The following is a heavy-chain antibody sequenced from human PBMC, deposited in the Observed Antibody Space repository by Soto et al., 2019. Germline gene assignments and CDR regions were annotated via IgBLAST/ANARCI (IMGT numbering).Heavy chain of an antibody. J-gene: IGHJ4*02. CDR3: AKEVGGGHYDY. CDR1: GFNLRNYG. D-gene: IGHD3-22*01. Sequence: QVQLVESGGGVVQPGRSLRLSCAASGFNLRNYGMHWVRQAPGKGLEWVAVISYDRSDYADSVKGRFTSSRDNSKNTLYLQMSSLRAEDTAVYYCAKEVGGGHYDYWGQGTLVTVSS. CDR2: ISYDRS. V-gene: IGHV3-30*18.